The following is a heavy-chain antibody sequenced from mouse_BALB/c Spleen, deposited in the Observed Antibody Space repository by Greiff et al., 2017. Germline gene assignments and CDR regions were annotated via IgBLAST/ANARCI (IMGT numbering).Heavy chain of an antibody. CDR3: ASDGSSSWCAY. CDR2: IDPANGNT. Sequence: VQLQQSGAELVKPGASVKLSCTASGFNIKDTYMHWVKQRPEQGLEWIGRIDPANGNTKYDPKFQGKATITADTSSNTAYLQLSSLTSEDTAVYYCASDGSSSWCAYWGQGTLVTVSA. CDR1: GFNIKDTY. J-gene: IGHJ3*01. D-gene: IGHD1-1*01. V-gene: IGHV14-3*02.